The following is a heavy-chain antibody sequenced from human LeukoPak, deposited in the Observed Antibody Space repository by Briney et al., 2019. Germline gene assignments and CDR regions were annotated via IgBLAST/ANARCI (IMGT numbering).Heavy chain of an antibody. CDR3: FMSPEYYYDSSGHPTGFDY. CDR1: GGSISSSSYY. D-gene: IGHD3-22*01. J-gene: IGHJ4*02. Sequence: PSETLSFTCTVSGGSISSSSYYWGWIRQPPGKGLEWIGSIYYSGSTYYNPSLKSRVTISVDTSKNQFSLKLSSVTAADTAVYYCFMSPEYYYDSSGHPTGFDYWGQGTLVTVSS. V-gene: IGHV4-39*01. CDR2: IYYSGST.